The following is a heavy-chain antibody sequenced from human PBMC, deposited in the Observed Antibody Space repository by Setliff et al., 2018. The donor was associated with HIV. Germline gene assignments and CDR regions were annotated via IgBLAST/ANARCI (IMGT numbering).Heavy chain of an antibody. CDR1: GYTLTEVS. J-gene: IGHJ1*01. Sequence: ASVKVSCKVSGYTLTEVSIHWVRHAPGKGLEGMGGFDPEDDETVYAQKFQCSVTMTEDTSTDTAYMELSRLTSENTAMYYCATIRAYYYDSSGQEYFQHWGHGSLVTVSS. D-gene: IGHD3-22*01. CDR3: ATIRAYYYDSSGQEYFQH. V-gene: IGHV1-24*01. CDR2: FDPEDDET.